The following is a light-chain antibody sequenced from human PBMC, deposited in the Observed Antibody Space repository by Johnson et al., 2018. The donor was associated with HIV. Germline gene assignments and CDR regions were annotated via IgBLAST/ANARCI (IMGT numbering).Light chain of an antibody. CDR1: SSNIGNNY. CDR2: DHN. V-gene: IGLV1-51*01. J-gene: IGLJ1*01. CDR3: GTWDSSLSYDYV. Sequence: QSVLTQPPSVSAAPGQKVTISCSGSSSNIGNNYVSWYQQLPGTAPKLLIYDHNKRHSGIRDRFSGSKSGTSATLGITGLQTGDEADYYCGTWDSSLSYDYVFGTGTKVTVL.